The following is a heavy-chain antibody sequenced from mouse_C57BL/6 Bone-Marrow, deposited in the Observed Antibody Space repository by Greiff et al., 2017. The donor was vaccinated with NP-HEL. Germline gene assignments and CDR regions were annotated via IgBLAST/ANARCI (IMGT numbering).Heavy chain of an antibody. D-gene: IGHD2-14*01. V-gene: IGHV2-2*01. J-gene: IGHJ3*01. CDR3: AGYGPWFAY. CDR2: IWSGGST. CDR1: GFSLTSYG. Sequence: QVQLKESGPGLVQPSQSLSITCTVSGFSLTSYGVHWVRQSPGKGLEWLGVIWSGGSTDYNAAFISRLSISKDNSKSQCFFKMNSLQADDTAIYYCAGYGPWFAYWGQGTLVTVSA.